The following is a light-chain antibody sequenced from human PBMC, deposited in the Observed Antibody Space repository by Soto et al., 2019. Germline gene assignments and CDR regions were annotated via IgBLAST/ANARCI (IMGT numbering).Light chain of an antibody. CDR2: DVS. CDR1: SSDVGAYDY. CDR3: GSYTTSSNYV. J-gene: IGLJ1*01. Sequence: QSALTQPASVSGSPGQSITISCTGTSSDVGAYDYVSWYQLHPDKAPKLMIYDVSNLPSGVSNRFSGSKSGNTASLTISGLQAEDEADYYCGSYTTSSNYVFGTGTRLTVL. V-gene: IGLV2-14*03.